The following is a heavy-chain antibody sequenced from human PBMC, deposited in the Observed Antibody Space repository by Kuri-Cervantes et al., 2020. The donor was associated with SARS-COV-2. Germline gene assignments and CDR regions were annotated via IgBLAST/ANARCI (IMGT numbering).Heavy chain of an antibody. CDR1: GFTVSSNY. Sequence: GESLKISCAASGFTVSSNYMSWVRQAPGKGLEWVSVIYSGGSTYYADSVKGRFTISRDNSKNTLYLQMNSLRAEDTAVYYCASIADPYYYDSSGYYLLSGAFDIWGQGTTVTVSS. J-gene: IGHJ3*02. V-gene: IGHV3-53*01. CDR2: IYSGGST. CDR3: ASIADPYYYDSSGYYLLSGAFDI. D-gene: IGHD3-22*01.